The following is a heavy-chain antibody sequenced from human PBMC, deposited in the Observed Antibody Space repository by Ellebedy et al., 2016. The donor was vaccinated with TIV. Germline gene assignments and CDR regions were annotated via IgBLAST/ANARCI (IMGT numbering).Heavy chain of an antibody. Sequence: AASVKVSCKASGGTFSSYAISWARQAPGQGLEWMGRIIPILGIANYAQKFQGRVTITADKSTSTAYMELSSLRSEDTAVYYCARDRHITGTTNAFDIWGQGTMVTVSS. J-gene: IGHJ3*02. CDR2: IIPILGIA. V-gene: IGHV1-69*04. CDR3: ARDRHITGTTNAFDI. CDR1: GGTFSSYA. D-gene: IGHD1-20*01.